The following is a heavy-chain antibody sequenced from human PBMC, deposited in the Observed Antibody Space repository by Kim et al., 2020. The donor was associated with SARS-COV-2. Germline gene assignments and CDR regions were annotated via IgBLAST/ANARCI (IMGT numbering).Heavy chain of an antibody. J-gene: IGHJ5*02. V-gene: IGHV3-11*01. CDR3: ARVPGDYGDNWFDP. D-gene: IGHD4-17*01. Sequence: PDSVTGRCTLSRDNDKNSLYLQMNGLRAEDTAVYYCARVPGDYGDNWFDPWGQGTLVTVSS.